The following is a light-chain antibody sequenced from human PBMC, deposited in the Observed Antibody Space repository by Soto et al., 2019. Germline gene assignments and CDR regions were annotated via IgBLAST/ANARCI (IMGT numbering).Light chain of an antibody. CDR1: RTVLSTADNQNF. J-gene: IGKJ2*01. CDR3: HQYYGSPYS. Sequence: DIAMTQSPDSLVVSLGERATINCKSGRTVLSTADNQNFLAWYQQRPGQPPKLLIYDASTRASGVPDRFIGSGSATEFPLTVAGLQPEDVAVYYCHQYYGSPYSFGQGTRLEI. CDR2: DAS. V-gene: IGKV4-1*01.